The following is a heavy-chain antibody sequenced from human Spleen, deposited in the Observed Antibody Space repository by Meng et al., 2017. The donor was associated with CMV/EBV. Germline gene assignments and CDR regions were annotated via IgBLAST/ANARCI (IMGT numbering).Heavy chain of an antibody. CDR1: GGYVGSSNYY. J-gene: IGHJ2*01. CDR3: ARGIKDYDFWPFDL. CDR2: LYHSGGT. V-gene: IGHV4-61*01. D-gene: IGHD3-3*01. Sequence: SGGYVGSSNYYWSWIRQPPGKGLEWIGFLYHSGGTNYNPSLKSRVTISVDTSKNKLSLRLSSVTTADTAVYFCARGIKDYDFWPFDLWGRGTLVTVSS.